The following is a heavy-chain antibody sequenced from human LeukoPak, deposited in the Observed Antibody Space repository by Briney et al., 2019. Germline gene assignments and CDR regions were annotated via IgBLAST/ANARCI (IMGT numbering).Heavy chain of an antibody. CDR3: AKDSNRYDFWSGYSSYYGMDV. Sequence: PGGSLRLSCAASGFTFSSYAMSWVRQAPGKGLEWVSAISGSGGSTYYADSVKGRFTISRDNSKNTLYLQMNSLRAEDTAVYYCAKDSNRYDFWSGYSSYYGMDVWGQGTTVTVSS. D-gene: IGHD3-3*01. CDR2: ISGSGGST. CDR1: GFTFSSYA. J-gene: IGHJ6*02. V-gene: IGHV3-23*01.